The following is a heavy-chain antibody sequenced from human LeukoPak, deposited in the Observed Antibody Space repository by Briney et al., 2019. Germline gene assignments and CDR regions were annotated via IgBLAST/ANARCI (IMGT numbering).Heavy chain of an antibody. Sequence: KSGGSLRLSCAASGFTLSSYAMSWVRQAPGKGLEWVANIKGDESARHQADSVKGRFTITRDNAQNSVYLQMSSLRGEDTAVYYCARDVGGSLDYWGQGTLVTVSS. CDR3: ARDVGGSLDY. D-gene: IGHD1-26*01. CDR2: IKGDESAR. J-gene: IGHJ4*02. CDR1: GFTLSSYA. V-gene: IGHV3-7*01.